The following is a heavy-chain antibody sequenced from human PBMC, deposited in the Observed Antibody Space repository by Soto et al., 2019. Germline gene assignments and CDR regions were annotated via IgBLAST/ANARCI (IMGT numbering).Heavy chain of an antibody. J-gene: IGHJ5*02. CDR1: GGSINDYY. Sequence: ASETLSLTCTVSGGSINDYYWNWVRKPPGKGLEWLGYIHYSGSTNYSPALKSRVTISVDTSKNQFSLKVTSVTAADTAVYYCARGVPNTGDSSSWYETWLDPWGQGTLVTVSS. CDR3: ARGVPNTGDSSSWYETWLDP. D-gene: IGHD6-13*01. CDR2: IHYSGST. V-gene: IGHV4-59*01.